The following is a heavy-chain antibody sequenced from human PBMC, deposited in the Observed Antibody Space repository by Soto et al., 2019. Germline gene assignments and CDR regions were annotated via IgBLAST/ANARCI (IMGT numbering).Heavy chain of an antibody. CDR2: ISVYSGNT. CDR3: ARDLIAARPGWFDP. D-gene: IGHD6-6*01. Sequence: ASLKVSCKASGYTFRTYGISWVRQAPGQGLEWIGWISVYSGNTNYAQKFQGRVTMTTDTSTSTAYMELRSLRSDDTAVYYCARDLIAARPGWFDPWGQGTLVTVSS. CDR1: GYTFRTYG. J-gene: IGHJ5*02. V-gene: IGHV1-18*01.